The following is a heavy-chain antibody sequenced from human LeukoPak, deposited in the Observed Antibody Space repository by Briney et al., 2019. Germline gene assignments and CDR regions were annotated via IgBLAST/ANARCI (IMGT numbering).Heavy chain of an antibody. Sequence: GRSQRLSCAASGFTFSSYSMNWVRQAPGKGLEWVSSISSSSSYIYYADSVKGRFTISRDNAKNSLYLQMNSLRAEDTAVYYCARVAFTHEYQLLVNYDMDVWGQGTTVTVSS. CDR3: ARVAFTHEYQLLVNYDMDV. V-gene: IGHV3-21*04. D-gene: IGHD2-2*01. J-gene: IGHJ6*02. CDR2: ISSSSSYI. CDR1: GFTFSSYS.